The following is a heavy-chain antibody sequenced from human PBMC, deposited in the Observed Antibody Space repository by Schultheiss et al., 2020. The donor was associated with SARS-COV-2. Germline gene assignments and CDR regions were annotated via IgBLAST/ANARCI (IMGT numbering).Heavy chain of an antibody. D-gene: IGHD6-13*01. CDR2: ISYDGSNK. V-gene: IGHV3-30*03. CDR1: GITFSSYG. Sequence: GGSLRLSCAASGITFSSYGMHWVRQAPGKGLEWVAVISYDGSNKYYADSVKGRFTISRDNSKNTLYLQMNSLRAEDTAVYYCARLDQAAAGSGWFDPWGQGTLVTVSS. CDR3: ARLDQAAAGSGWFDP. J-gene: IGHJ5*02.